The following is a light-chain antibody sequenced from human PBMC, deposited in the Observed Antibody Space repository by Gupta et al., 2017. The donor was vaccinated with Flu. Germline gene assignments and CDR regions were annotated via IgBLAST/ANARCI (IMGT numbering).Light chain of an antibody. CDR2: EVT. CDR3: TSFTTSSTWV. Sequence: QSGMTQPASVSGSPGQSITISCTGTSLDIGTYNYVSWYQQHPGKPPKLMIYEVTNRPSGVSDRFSGSKFGNTASLTISGLQGEDEAHYYCTSFTTSSTWVFGGGTKMTVL. CDR1: SLDIGTYNY. J-gene: IGLJ3*02. V-gene: IGLV2-14*03.